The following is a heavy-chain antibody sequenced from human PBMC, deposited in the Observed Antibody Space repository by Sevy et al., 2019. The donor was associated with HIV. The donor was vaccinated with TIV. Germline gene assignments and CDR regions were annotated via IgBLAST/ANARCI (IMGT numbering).Heavy chain of an antibody. CDR1: GGSITSLY. Sequence: SEILSLTCTVSGGSITSLYWNWIRQPPGKGLEWIANIYYNGHINYNPSLKSRVTLSLDTSKNQFSLRLRSVTAADTAMYYCAGENAWGRGYSWGQGILVTVSS. CDR3: AGENAWGRGYS. D-gene: IGHD1-26*01. V-gene: IGHV4-59*08. CDR2: IYYNGHI. J-gene: IGHJ4*02.